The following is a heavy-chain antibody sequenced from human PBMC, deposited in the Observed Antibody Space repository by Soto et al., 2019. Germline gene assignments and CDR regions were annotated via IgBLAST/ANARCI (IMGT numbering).Heavy chain of an antibody. CDR2: ISYDGSNK. CDR3: AKNLLRSLQNNFDY. CDR1: GFTFSSYG. J-gene: IGHJ4*02. V-gene: IGHV3-30*18. Sequence: GGSLRLSCAASGFTFSSYGMHWVRQAPGKGLEWVAVISYDGSNKYYADSVKGRFTISRDNSKNTLYLQMNSLRAEDTAVYYYAKNLLRSLQNNFDYWGQGTLVTVSS. D-gene: IGHD1-26*01.